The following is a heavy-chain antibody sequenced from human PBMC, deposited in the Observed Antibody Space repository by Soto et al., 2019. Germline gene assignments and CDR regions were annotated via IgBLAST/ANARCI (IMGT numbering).Heavy chain of an antibody. D-gene: IGHD3-3*01. CDR2: TYYRSKWYN. Sequence: SPTLSLTCAISGDSVSSNSAAWNWIRQSPSRGLEWLGRTYYRSKWYNDYAVSVKSRITINPDTSKNQFSLQLNSVTPEDTAVYYCARTRTSAVLRFLEWFYYYYGMDVWGQGTTVTVSS. CDR1: GDSVSSNSAA. V-gene: IGHV6-1*01. J-gene: IGHJ6*02. CDR3: ARTRTSAVLRFLEWFYYYYGMDV.